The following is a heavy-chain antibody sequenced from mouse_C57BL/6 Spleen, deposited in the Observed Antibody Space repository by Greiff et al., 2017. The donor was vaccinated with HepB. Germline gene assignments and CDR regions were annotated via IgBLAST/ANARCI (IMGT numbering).Heavy chain of an antibody. V-gene: IGHV1-64*01. CDR2: IHPNSGST. CDR1: GYTFTSYW. D-gene: IGHD2-2*01. Sequence: QVQLQQPGAELVKPGASVKLSCKASGYTFTSYWMHWVKQRPGQGLEWIGMIHPNSGSTNYNEKFKSKATLTVDKSSSTAYMQLSSLTSEDSAVYYCARGGSTMAPTGFAYWGQGTLVTVSA. CDR3: ARGGSTMAPTGFAY. J-gene: IGHJ3*01.